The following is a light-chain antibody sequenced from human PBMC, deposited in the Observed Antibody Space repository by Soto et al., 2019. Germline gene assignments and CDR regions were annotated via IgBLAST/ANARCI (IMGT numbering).Light chain of an antibody. V-gene: IGKV1-39*01. Sequence: DIQMTQSPSSLSASGGDRVTITCRASQSISSNLSWYQQKPGKAPKRLIYVGSTLKSGVPSRFSGSGSGTDFTLTISSLQPEDFATYFYQQTYTTPFTFGGGTKVDVK. CDR3: QQTYTTPFT. CDR1: QSISSN. CDR2: VGS. J-gene: IGKJ4*01.